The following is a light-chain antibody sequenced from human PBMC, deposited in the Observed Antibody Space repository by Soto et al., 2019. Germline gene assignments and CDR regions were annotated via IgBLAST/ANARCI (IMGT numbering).Light chain of an antibody. CDR1: QSIGDT. J-gene: IGKJ1*01. CDR3: QQYSNLPPWT. Sequence: EIVLTQSPGTLSLSPGGRATLSCRASQSIGDTLAWYQQKPGQAPRLLTFRASSRATGVPARFSASGSGTEFTLTISGLQSEDFAVYYCQQYSNLPPWTFGPGTKVDIK. V-gene: IGKV3-15*01. CDR2: RAS.